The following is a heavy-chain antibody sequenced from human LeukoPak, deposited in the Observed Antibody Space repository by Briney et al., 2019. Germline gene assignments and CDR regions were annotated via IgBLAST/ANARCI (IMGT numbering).Heavy chain of an antibody. V-gene: IGHV3-23*01. CDR2: ISGSGGST. D-gene: IGHD5-18*01. CDR1: GFTFSSYA. CDR3: AKTKDSYGYSWFDP. J-gene: IGHJ5*02. Sequence: GGSLRLSCAASGFTFSSYAMSWVRQAPGKGLEWVSAISGSGGSTYYADSVKGRFTISGDNSKNTLYLQMNSLRAEDTAVYYCAKTKDSYGYSWFDPWGQGTLVTVSS.